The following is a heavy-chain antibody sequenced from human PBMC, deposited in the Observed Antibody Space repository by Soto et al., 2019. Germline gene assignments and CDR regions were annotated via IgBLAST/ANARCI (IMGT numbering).Heavy chain of an antibody. Sequence: TLSLTCTVSGGSISSGGYYWSWIRQHPGKGLEWIGYIYYSGSTYYNPSLKSRVTISVDTSKNQFSLKLSSVTAADTAVYYCARDQGTGEAFDIWGQGTMVTVSS. J-gene: IGHJ3*02. V-gene: IGHV4-31*03. CDR1: GGSISSGGYY. CDR3: ARDQGTGEAFDI. CDR2: IYYSGST.